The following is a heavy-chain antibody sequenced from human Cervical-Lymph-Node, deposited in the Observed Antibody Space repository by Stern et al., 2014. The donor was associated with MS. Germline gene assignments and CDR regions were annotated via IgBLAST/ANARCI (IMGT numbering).Heavy chain of an antibody. CDR3: ARDKLHSDSYGMDI. CDR2: INSNGGSA. V-gene: IGHV1-46*01. D-gene: IGHD2-21*01. CDR1: GYPFTNYY. Sequence: QLVQSGAEMQKPGASVKLSCKASGYPFTNYYVHWVRQAPGQGLEWIGIINSNGGSAKYAQKFQGRVTMTSDTSTSTASMELRSLRFDDTAVYYCARDKLHSDSYGMDIWGQGTTVTVSS. J-gene: IGHJ6*02.